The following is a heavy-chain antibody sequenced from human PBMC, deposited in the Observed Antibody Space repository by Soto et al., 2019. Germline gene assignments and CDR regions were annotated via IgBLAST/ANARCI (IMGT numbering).Heavy chain of an antibody. V-gene: IGHV5-51*01. CDR2: IYPGDSDT. CDR3: ARQDSSSSNYYYYYGMDV. Sequence: EVQLVQSGAEVKKPGESLQISCKGSGYSFTSYWIGWVRQMPGKGLEWMGIIYPGDSDTRYSPSFQGQVTISADKSISTAYLQWSSLKASDTAMYYCARQDSSSSNYYYYYGMDVWGQGTTVTVSS. D-gene: IGHD6-6*01. CDR1: GYSFTSYW. J-gene: IGHJ6*02.